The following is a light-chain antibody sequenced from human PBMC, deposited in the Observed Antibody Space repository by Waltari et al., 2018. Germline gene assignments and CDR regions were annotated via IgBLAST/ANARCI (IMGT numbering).Light chain of an antibody. CDR2: AAS. J-gene: IGKJ2*01. CDR3: QQYYEYPRT. V-gene: IGKV1-8*01. Sequence: AIGITQSPSSLSASTDDRVTINCRASQGVSTYLAWYQQHPGKAPKLLIYAASNLQSGVPSRFRGSGSGTDFTLTINGLQSEDFATYFCQQYYEYPRTFGQGTKLDIK. CDR1: QGVSTY.